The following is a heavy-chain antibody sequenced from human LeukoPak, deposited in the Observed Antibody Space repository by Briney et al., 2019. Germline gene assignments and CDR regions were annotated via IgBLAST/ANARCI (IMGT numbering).Heavy chain of an antibody. CDR3: ARGGTYAFDI. CDR1: GYSFSSNSAA. V-gene: IGHV6-1*01. CDR2: TYYRSKWYN. Sequence: SQTLSLTCAISGYSFSSNSAAWNWITQSPSRGLEWLGRTYYRSKWYNDYAVSVKSRITINPDTSKNQFSLQLNSVTPEDTAVYYCARGGTYAFDIWGQGTMVTVSS. J-gene: IGHJ3*02. D-gene: IGHD2-15*01.